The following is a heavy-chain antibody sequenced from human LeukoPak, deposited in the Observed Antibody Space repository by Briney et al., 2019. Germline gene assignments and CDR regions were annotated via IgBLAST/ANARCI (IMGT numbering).Heavy chain of an antibody. CDR1: GFTFSSYA. Sequence: PGGSLRLSCAASGFTFSSYAMIGVCQAPGKGLEWVSAISAGGGSTYYGDCVEGRFTISRDNYKNTLYLQMNRLRAEDTALSYCARTAMGDYVRFPNDYWGQGPLVTVSS. V-gene: IGHV3-23*01. J-gene: IGHJ4*02. CDR3: ARTAMGDYVRFPNDY. CDR2: ISAGGGST. D-gene: IGHD4-17*01.